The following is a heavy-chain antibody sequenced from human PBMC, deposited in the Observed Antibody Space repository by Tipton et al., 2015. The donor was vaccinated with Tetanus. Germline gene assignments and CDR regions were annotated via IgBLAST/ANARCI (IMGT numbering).Heavy chain of an antibody. CDR1: GGSFSGYY. D-gene: IGHD6-13*01. V-gene: IGHV4-34*01. Sequence: TLSLTCAVYGGSFSGYYWSWIRQPPGKGLERIGEINHSGSTNYNPSLKSRVTISVDTPKNHFSLKLSSVTAADMAVYYCARYTGYSSSWRFDYWGQGTLVTVSS. CDR3: ARYTGYSSSWRFDY. CDR2: INHSGST. J-gene: IGHJ4*02.